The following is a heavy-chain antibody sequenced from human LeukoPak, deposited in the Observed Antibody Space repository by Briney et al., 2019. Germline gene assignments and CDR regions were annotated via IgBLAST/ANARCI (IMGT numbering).Heavy chain of an antibody. Sequence: GGSLRLSCAASGFTFSSYSMNWVRQAPGKGLEWVSFISSSRSYIYYADSVRGRFTISRDNAKNSLYLQMNSLRAEDTAVYYCASGYYYIDYWGQGTLVTVSS. J-gene: IGHJ4*02. CDR2: ISSSRSYI. V-gene: IGHV3-21*01. CDR3: ASGYYYIDY. CDR1: GFTFSSYS. D-gene: IGHD3-22*01.